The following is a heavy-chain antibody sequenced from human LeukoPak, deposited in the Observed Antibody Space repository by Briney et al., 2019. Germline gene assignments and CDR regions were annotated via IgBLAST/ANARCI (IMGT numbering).Heavy chain of an antibody. CDR1: GFTFSSYG. D-gene: IGHD3-3*01. CDR3: AKDLNYDFWSGLGN. J-gene: IGHJ4*02. CDR2: ISYDGTNK. V-gene: IGHV3-30*18. Sequence: GGSLRLSCAVSGFTFSSYGMHWVRQAPGKGLEGIAVISYDGTNKYYADSVKGRFTISRDNSKNTLYLQMNSLRAEDTAVYYCAKDLNYDFWSGLGNWGQGTLVTVSS.